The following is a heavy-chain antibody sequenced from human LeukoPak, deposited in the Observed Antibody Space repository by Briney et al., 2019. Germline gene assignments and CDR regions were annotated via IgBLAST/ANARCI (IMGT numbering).Heavy chain of an antibody. J-gene: IGHJ6*02. V-gene: IGHV1-2*04. CDR3: ARADYYDSSGPRYYYYGMDV. CDR2: INPNSGGT. Sequence: ASVKVSCKASGYTFTGYYMHWVRQAPGQGLEWMGWINPNSGGTNYAQKLQGWVTMTRDTSISTAYMELSRLRSDDTAVYYCARADYYDSSGPRYYYYGMDVWGQGTTVTVSS. CDR1: GYTFTGYY. D-gene: IGHD3-22*01.